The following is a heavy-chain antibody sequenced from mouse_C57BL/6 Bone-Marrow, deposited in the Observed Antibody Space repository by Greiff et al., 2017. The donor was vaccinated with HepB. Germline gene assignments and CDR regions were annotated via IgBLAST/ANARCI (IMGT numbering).Heavy chain of an antibody. CDR3: AWGRLLAWFAY. D-gene: IGHD2-3*01. Sequence: VQLQQSGPELVKPGASVKIPCKASGYTFTDYNMDWVKQSHGKSLEWIGEINPNNGGTNYNQKFKGKATLTVDKSSSTAYMELRSLTSADTAVYYSAWGRLLAWFAYWGQGTLVTVSA. V-gene: IGHV1-18*01. CDR1: GYTFTDYN. J-gene: IGHJ3*01. CDR2: INPNNGGT.